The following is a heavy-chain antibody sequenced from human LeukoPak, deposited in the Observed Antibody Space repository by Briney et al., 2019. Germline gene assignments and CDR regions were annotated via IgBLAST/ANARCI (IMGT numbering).Heavy chain of an antibody. CDR1: GYTFTGYY. CDR2: FDPEDGET. CDR3: ARVNVDTAMAYRGGFDY. J-gene: IGHJ4*02. D-gene: IGHD5-18*01. V-gene: IGHV1-24*01. Sequence: ASVMVSCKASGYTFTGYYMHWVRQAPGKGLEWMGGFDPEDGETIYAQKFQGRVTMTEDTSTDTAYMELSSLRSEDTAVYYCARVNVDTAMAYRGGFDYWGQGTLVTVSS.